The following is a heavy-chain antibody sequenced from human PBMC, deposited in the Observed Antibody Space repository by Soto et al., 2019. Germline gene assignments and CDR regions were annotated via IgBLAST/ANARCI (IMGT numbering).Heavy chain of an antibody. CDR2: IYPGDSDT. Sequence: SSWLWWVRQMTGKGLEWMGIIYPGDSDTRYSPSFQGQVTISADKSISTAYLQWSSLKASDTAMYYCARAPSCSSTSSYYYYSVTAVWVQRTTV. CDR3: ARAPSCSSTSSYYYYSVTAV. J-gene: IGHJ6*02. D-gene: IGHD2-2*01. V-gene: IGHV5-51*01. CDR1: SSW.